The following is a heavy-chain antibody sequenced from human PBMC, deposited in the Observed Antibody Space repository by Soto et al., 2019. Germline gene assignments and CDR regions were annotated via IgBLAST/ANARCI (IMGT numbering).Heavy chain of an antibody. J-gene: IGHJ6*02. CDR3: ARGKRGSSWHRGEEEYYYYGMDD. CDR2: IHHSGST. CDR1: GESFNGYY. D-gene: IGHD6-13*01. V-gene: IGHV4-34*01. Sequence: SETLSLTCTAYGESFNGYYWSWIRQPPGKGLEWIGEIHHSGSTNYNPYLKSRVTFSIDTSKRQFSLKVRSVTAADTAVYYCARGKRGSSWHRGEEEYYYYGMDDWGQGTPVTVSS.